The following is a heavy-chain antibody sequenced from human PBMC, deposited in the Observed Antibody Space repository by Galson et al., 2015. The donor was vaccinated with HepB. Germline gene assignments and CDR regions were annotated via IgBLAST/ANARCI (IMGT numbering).Heavy chain of an antibody. V-gene: IGHV1-2*02. Sequence: SCKASGYTFTGYYMHWVRQAPGQGLEWMGWINPNSGGTNYAQKFQGRVTMTRDTSISTAYMELSRLRSDDTAVYYCARDRSAVYLNWFDPWGQGTLVTVSS. CDR2: INPNSGGT. D-gene: IGHD2-8*02. CDR3: ARDRSAVYLNWFDP. J-gene: IGHJ5*02. CDR1: GYTFTGYY.